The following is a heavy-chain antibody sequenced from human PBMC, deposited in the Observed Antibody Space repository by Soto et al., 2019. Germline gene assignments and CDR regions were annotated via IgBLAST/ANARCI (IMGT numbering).Heavy chain of an antibody. CDR2: IHHSGST. D-gene: IGHD2-2*01. CDR3: VSDCSSISCSSHYHGIDV. Sequence: PSETLSLTCAVSGYSISSGYFWGWIRQPPGKGLEWIGNIHHSGSTYSNPSLKSRLAISVDTSKNQVSLKLSSVTAADTAVYYCVSDCSSISCSSHYHGIDVWGQGTTVTVSS. J-gene: IGHJ6*02. CDR1: GYSISSGYF. V-gene: IGHV4-38-2*01.